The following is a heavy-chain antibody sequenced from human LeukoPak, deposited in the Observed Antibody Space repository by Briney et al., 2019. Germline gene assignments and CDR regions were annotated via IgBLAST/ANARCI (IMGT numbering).Heavy chain of an antibody. CDR3: ARDLTYYYDSSGSDAFDI. CDR2: INPNSGGT. D-gene: IGHD3-22*01. J-gene: IGHJ3*02. Sequence: ASVKVSCKASGYTFTGYYVHWVRQAPGQGLEWMGWINPNSGGTNYAQKFQGRVTMTRDTSISTAYMELSRLRSDDTAVYYCARDLTYYYDSSGSDAFDIWGQGTMVTVSS. CDR1: GYTFTGYY. V-gene: IGHV1-2*02.